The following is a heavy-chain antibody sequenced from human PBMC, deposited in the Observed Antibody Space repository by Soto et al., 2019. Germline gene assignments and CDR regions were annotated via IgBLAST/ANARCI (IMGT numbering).Heavy chain of an antibody. Sequence: QVQLVQSGAEVKKPGSSVKVSCKASGGTFSSYAISWVRQAPGQGLEWMGGIIPIFGTANYVQKFQGRVTITADESTSTAYMELSSLRSEDTAVYYCARDLVTGIAAAGTADWGQGTLVTVSS. D-gene: IGHD6-13*01. V-gene: IGHV1-69*01. CDR2: IIPIFGTA. J-gene: IGHJ4*02. CDR1: GGTFSSYA. CDR3: ARDLVTGIAAAGTAD.